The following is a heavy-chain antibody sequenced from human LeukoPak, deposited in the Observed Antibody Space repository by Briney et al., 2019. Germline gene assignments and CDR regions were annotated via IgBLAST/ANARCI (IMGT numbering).Heavy chain of an antibody. D-gene: IGHD2-21*02. Sequence: PSETLPLTCTVSGGSISGYHWNWIRQPPGRGLEWIGYIYYSGTTNYNPSLKSRVAISLETSKNQFSLKLSSVTAADTAVYYCSRLVAVTGNCGYFDYWGQGALVTVSS. CDR2: IYYSGTT. CDR1: GGSISGYH. V-gene: IGHV4-59*08. J-gene: IGHJ4*02. CDR3: SRLVAVTGNCGYFDY.